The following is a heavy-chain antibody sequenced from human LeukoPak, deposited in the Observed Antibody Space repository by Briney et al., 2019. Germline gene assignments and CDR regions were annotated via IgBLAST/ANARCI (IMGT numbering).Heavy chain of an antibody. CDR1: GGSISSGSYY. CDR3: AREVYDYGDPGGFDY. D-gene: IGHD4-17*01. CDR2: IYTSGST. Sequence: SETLSLTCTVSGGSISSGSYYWSWIRQPAGKGLEWIVRIYTSGSTNYNPSLKSRVTISVDTSKNQFSLKLSSVTAADTAVYYCAREVYDYGDPGGFDYWGQGTLVTVSS. J-gene: IGHJ4*02. V-gene: IGHV4-61*02.